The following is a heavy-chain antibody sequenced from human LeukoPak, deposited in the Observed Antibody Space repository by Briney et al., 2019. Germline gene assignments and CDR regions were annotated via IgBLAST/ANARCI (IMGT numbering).Heavy chain of an antibody. V-gene: IGHV4-34*01. D-gene: IGHD3-22*01. CDR1: GGSFSGYY. J-gene: IGHJ3*02. CDR3: ARDIKHDSSDYYFDAFDI. Sequence: PSETLSLTCAVYGGSFSGYYGSWVRQPPGKGREWVGEINHSGSTNYNPSLQSRVTISVDTSKNQFSLKLRSVTAADTAVYYCARDIKHDSSDYYFDAFDIWGQGTMVTVSS. CDR2: INHSGST.